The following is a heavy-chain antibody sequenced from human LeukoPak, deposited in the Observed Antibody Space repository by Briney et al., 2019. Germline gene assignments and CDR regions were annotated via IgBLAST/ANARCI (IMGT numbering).Heavy chain of an antibody. CDR3: ARGGSYYDVWTGRGGFDN. CDR1: GDSIGSNY. CDR2: INYSGNT. Sequence: SETLSLRCTISGDSIGSNYWHWVRQPPGKGLEWIGFINYSGNTNHNPSLKSRVTVSVDTSKNQVSLKVTSVTAADTAVYYCARGGSYYDVWTGRGGFDNWGQGTLVIVSS. D-gene: IGHD3-3*01. V-gene: IGHV4-59*01. J-gene: IGHJ4*02.